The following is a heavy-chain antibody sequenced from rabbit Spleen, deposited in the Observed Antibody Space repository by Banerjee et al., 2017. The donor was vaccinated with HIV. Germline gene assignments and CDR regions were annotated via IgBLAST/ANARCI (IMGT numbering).Heavy chain of an antibody. Sequence: QLKETGGGLVQPGGSLTLSCKTSGFDFSSYSMTWVRQAPGKGLEWIGAIYAGKGDTAYASWVNGRFTISSDNAQNTVDLQMNSLTAADTATYFCARAGYAGFGYANFRDYYGMDLWGQGTLVTVS. D-gene: IGHD6-1*01. CDR1: GFDFSSYS. J-gene: IGHJ6*01. CDR2: IYAGKGDT. V-gene: IGHV1S7*01. CDR3: ARAGYAGFGYANFRDYYGMDL.